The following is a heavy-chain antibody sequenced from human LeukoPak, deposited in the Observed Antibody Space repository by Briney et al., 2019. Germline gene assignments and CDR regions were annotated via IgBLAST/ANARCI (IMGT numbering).Heavy chain of an antibody. D-gene: IGHD3-16*01. J-gene: IGHJ4*02. CDR3: ARDEGSDDAFDI. V-gene: IGHV1-69*05. CDR1: GGTFRSCA. Sequence: SVKVSCKASGGTFRSCAINWVRQAPGQGLEWMGRIIPIFGTANYAQKFQGRVTITTDGSTSTAYMELSSLRSEDTAVYYCARDEGSDDAFDIWGQGTLVTVSS. CDR2: IIPIFGTA.